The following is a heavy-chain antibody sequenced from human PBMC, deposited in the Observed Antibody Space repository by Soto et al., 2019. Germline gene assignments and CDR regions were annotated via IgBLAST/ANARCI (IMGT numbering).Heavy chain of an antibody. Sequence: SQTLSLTCAISGDSVSSNSAAWNWIRQSPSRGLEWLGRTYYRSKWYNDYAVSVKSRITINPDTSKNQFSLQLNSVTPEDTAVYYCARDQVDSSDWYGGEGGALYYYGMDVWGQGTTVTVS. CDR2: TYYRSKWYN. J-gene: IGHJ6*02. D-gene: IGHD6-19*01. V-gene: IGHV6-1*01. CDR3: ARDQVDSSDWYGGEGGALYYYGMDV. CDR1: GDSVSSNSAA.